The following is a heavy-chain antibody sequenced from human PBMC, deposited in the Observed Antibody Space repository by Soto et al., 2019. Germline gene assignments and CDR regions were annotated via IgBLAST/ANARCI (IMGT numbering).Heavy chain of an antibody. V-gene: IGHV3-9*01. CDR3: AKSTGGTANGMGV. J-gene: IGHJ6*02. D-gene: IGHD2-8*02. CDR2: ISWNSGTI. CDR1: GFSFDDYA. Sequence: EVQVVESGGGLVQPGRSLRLSCAASGFSFDDYAMHWVRQAPGKGLEWVSGISWNSGTIGYADSVKRRFTISRDNAKNSLYLQMNSLRAEDTALYYCAKSTGGTANGMGVWGQGTTVTVSS.